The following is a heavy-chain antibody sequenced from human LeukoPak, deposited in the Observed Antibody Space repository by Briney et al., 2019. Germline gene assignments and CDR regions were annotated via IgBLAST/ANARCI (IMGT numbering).Heavy chain of an antibody. Sequence: PSVKVSCKASGYTFTSSGISWVRQAPGHRLEGRGWISAYIGNTNYAQKLQGRVTTTTDTSTTTAYIELSSLRSDDTAVSYCAVSWRVTSAAFDIWGQGTMVTVSS. D-gene: IGHD3-3*01. V-gene: IGHV1-18*01. CDR3: AVSWRVTSAAFDI. J-gene: IGHJ3*02. CDR1: GYTFTSSG. CDR2: ISAYIGNT.